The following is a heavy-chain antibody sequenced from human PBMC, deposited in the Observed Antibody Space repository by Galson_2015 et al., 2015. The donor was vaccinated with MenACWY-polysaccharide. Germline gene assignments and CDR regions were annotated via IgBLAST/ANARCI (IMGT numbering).Heavy chain of an antibody. D-gene: IGHD3-16*01. J-gene: IGHJ4*02. CDR1: GGSISSGGFS. CDR2: INHSGST. CDR3: AREGQSRGRFKY. Sequence: PLSLTCAVSGGSISSGGFSWSWIRQPPGKGLEWIGEINHSGSTNYNPSLKSRVTISVDTSKNQFSLKLSSVTAADTAVYYCAREGQSRGRFKYWGQGTLVTVSS. V-gene: IGHV4-30-2*01.